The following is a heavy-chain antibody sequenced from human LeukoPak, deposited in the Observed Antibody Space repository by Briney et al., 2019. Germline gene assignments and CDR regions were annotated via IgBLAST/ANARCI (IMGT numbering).Heavy chain of an antibody. CDR1: GYTFTSYG. J-gene: IGHJ4*02. CDR2: ISAYNGNT. Sequence: ASVKVSCKASGYTFTSYGISWVRQAPGQGLAWMGWISAYNGNTNYAQKLQGRVTMTTDTSTSTAYMELRSLRSDDTAVYYCARDSERCSSTSCYRRPDYWGQGTLVTVSS. CDR3: ARDSERCSSTSCYRRPDY. V-gene: IGHV1-18*01. D-gene: IGHD2-2*01.